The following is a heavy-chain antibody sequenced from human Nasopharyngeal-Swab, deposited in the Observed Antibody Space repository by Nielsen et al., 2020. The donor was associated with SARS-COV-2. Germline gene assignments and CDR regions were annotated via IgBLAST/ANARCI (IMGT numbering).Heavy chain of an antibody. J-gene: IGHJ4*02. Sequence: GESLKISCAASGFTFNSHGMHWVRQAPGKGLEWVAVISFDGSKKYYADSVKGRFTISRDSSKNTLYLQMNSLRAEDTAVYYCVREFEATGATYLDYWGLGTLVTVSS. D-gene: IGHD1-26*01. V-gene: IGHV3-30*03. CDR1: GFTFNSHG. CDR3: VREFEATGATYLDY. CDR2: ISFDGSKK.